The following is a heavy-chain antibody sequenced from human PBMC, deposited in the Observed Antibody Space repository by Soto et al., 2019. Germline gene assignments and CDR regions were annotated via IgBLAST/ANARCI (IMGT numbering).Heavy chain of an antibody. Sequence: GGSLRLSCEATGFTFSSHEMNWIRQTPGERLEWIAKISGSGSTINYADSVKGRFTISRDNVQRTLHLQMDSLRVEDTGVYYCARGGVYWGRGTLVTVSS. CDR3: ARGGVY. CDR2: ISGSGSTI. V-gene: IGHV3-48*03. D-gene: IGHD2-8*01. J-gene: IGHJ1*01. CDR1: GFTFSSHE.